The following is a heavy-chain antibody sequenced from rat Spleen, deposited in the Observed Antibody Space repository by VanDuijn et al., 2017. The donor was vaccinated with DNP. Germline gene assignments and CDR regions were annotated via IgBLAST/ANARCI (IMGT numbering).Heavy chain of an antibody. J-gene: IGHJ3*01. CDR2: VTTVDGNT. CDR1: GFTFSKYD. CDR3: VTQGWFAY. V-gene: IGHV5-25*01. Sequence: EVQLVESGGGLVQPGRSLKLSCAASGFTFSKYDMTWVRQAPAKGLEWVACVTTVDGNTYYADSVKGRFTVSRDGSRSTLYLQMDTLRSEYTATYYCVTQGWFAYWGQGTLVTVSS.